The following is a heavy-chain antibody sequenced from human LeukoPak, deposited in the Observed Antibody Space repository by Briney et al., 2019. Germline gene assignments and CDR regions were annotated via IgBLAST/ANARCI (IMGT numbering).Heavy chain of an antibody. CDR1: GFTFSSYG. CDR2: IWYDGSNK. V-gene: IGHV3-33*01. D-gene: IGHD3-9*01. CDR3: ARDRVGYDILTGYSDYYGMDV. Sequence: SLPVTPAASGFTFSSYGMHWVRQAPGKGLEWVAVIWYDGSNKYYADSVKGRFTISRDNSKNTLYLQMNSLRAEDTAVYYCARDRVGYDILTGYSDYYGMDVWGQGTLVTVPS. J-gene: IGHJ6*02.